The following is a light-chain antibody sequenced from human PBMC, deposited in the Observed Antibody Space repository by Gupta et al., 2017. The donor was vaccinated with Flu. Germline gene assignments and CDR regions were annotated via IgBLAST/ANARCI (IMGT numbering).Light chain of an antibody. J-gene: IGLJ3*02. Sequence: QSVLPQPPPASGTPGQRVTIPCSGSSSNIGRDYVYWYQQFPEKAPKVLIYRDNQRPSGVPDRFSGSKSGTSASLAISGLRSEDEADYYCASWDDSLRVRVFGGGTKLTVL. CDR1: SSNIGRDY. V-gene: IGLV1-47*01. CDR3: ASWDDSLRVRV. CDR2: RDN.